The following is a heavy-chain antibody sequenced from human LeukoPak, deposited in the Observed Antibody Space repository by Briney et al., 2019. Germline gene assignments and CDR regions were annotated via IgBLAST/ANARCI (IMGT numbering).Heavy chain of an antibody. V-gene: IGHV3-23*01. D-gene: IGHD6-13*01. CDR3: AKNRGGIAAARDY. Sequence: GGSLRLSCAASGFTFHTYALGWVRQAPGKGLEWVSVISGSGNSKYYADSVKDRFSISRDNSKNTVYLQMTNLRVEDTATYFCAKNRGGIAAARDYWGQGTLVTVSS. CDR2: ISGSGNSK. J-gene: IGHJ4*02. CDR1: GFTFHTYA.